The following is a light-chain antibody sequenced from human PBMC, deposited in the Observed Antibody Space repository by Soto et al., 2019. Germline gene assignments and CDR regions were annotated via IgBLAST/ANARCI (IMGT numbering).Light chain of an antibody. CDR2: AST. J-gene: IGLJ1*01. CDR3: AAWDDILNGYV. CDR1: SSNIGAGFD. Sequence: QSVLTQPPSVSGAPGQRVTISCSGNSSNIGAGFDVHWYQQLPGAAPKLLIYASTNRPSGVPDRFSGSTSGTSASLVIRGLQSEDEADYYCAAWDDILNGYVFGGGTKLTVL. V-gene: IGLV1-40*01.